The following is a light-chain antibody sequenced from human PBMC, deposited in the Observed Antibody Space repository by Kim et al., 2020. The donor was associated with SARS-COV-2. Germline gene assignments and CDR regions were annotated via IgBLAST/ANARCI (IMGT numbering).Light chain of an antibody. V-gene: IGLV2-8*01. CDR1: SSDVGGYNY. CDR2: EVS. Sequence: QSALTQPPSASGSPGQSVTISCTGTSSDVGGYNYVSWYQQQPGKAPKLMIYEVSKRPSGVPDRFSGSKSGNTASLTVSGLQAEDKADYYCSSYAGSNNVFGTGTKVTVL. CDR3: SSYAGSNNV. J-gene: IGLJ1*01.